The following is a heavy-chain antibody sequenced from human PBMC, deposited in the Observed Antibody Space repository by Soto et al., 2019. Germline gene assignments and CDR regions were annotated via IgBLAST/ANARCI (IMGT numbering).Heavy chain of an antibody. V-gene: IGHV3-11*06. CDR3: AREPYSGYDWSSGMDV. Sequence: GWLRRACSASGFTFSDYYMSWTRQAPGKGLEWVSYISSSSSYTNYADSVKGRFTISRDNAKNSLYLQMNSLRAEDTAVYYCAREPYSGYDWSSGMDVWGQGTKVTVSS. CDR1: GFTFSDYY. J-gene: IGHJ6*02. D-gene: IGHD5-12*01. CDR2: ISSSSSYT.